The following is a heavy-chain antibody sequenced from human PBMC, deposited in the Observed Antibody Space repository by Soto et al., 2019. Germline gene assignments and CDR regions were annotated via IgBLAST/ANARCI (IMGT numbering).Heavy chain of an antibody. CDR1: GFRFSYFA. CDR3: ARDPAFFFDSSGYHYFDY. D-gene: IGHD3-22*01. V-gene: IGHV3-23*01. J-gene: IGHJ4*02. Sequence: SGGSLRLSCATSGFRFSYFALSWVRQAPGKGLEWVSSVSGSGGNSYYADSVKGRFTISRDSSDNTLYLHMNSLRAEDTAIYFCARDPAFFFDSSGYHYFDYWGQGTVVTVSS. CDR2: VSGSGGNS.